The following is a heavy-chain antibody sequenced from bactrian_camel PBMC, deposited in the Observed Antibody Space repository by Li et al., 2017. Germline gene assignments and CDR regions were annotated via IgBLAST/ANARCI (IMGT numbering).Heavy chain of an antibody. CDR2: LSTDGST. CDR1: GFTSNSCG. D-gene: IGHD2*01. CDR3: VADRLRCLTPKWDGEYAY. J-gene: IGHJ4*01. Sequence: VQLVESGGGSVQAGGSLRLSCTAPGFTSNSCGIAWYRQAAGKQREWVSSLSTDGSTAYADSVKGRFTISEDKAKDTAYLQMNSLHPEDTATYYCVADRLRCLTPKWDGEYAYWAQGTQVTVS. V-gene: IGHV3S53*01.